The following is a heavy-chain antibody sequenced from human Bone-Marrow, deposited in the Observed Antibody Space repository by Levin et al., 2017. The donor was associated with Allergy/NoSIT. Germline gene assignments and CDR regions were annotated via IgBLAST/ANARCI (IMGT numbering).Heavy chain of an antibody. V-gene: IGHV3-9*01. J-gene: IGHJ2*01. CDR3: VRGVTEAATRFYWYFDL. CDR2: MNWNSVSI. CDR1: GFTLDDHA. Sequence: PGGSLRLSCAASGFTLDDHAMHWVRQIPGKGLEWVSGMNWNSVSIGYADSVKGRFTISRDNARKSLYLQMNSLRVDDTALYYCVRGVTEAATRFYWYFDLWGRGTLVTVSS. D-gene: IGHD6-19*01.